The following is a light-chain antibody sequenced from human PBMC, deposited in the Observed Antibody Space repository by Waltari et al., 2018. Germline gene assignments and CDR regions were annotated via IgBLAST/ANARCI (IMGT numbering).Light chain of an antibody. J-gene: IGLJ2*01. CDR2: GVN. Sequence: QSVLTQPPSVSGAPGQRVTISCTGGGSNIGAGYDVHWYRHLPGKAPELLIYGVNNRPSGFPDRVFGSLSGTSASLAITGLQAEDEADYYCQSYDTSLSVVFGGGTKLTV. CDR1: GSNIGAGYD. CDR3: QSYDTSLSVV. V-gene: IGLV1-40*01.